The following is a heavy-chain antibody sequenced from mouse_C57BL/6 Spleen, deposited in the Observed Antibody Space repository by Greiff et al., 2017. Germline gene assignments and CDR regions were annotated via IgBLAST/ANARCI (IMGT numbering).Heavy chain of an antibody. CDR2: IDPENGDT. V-gene: IGHV14-4*01. Sequence: EVHLVESGAELVRPGASVKLSCTASGFNIKDDYMHWVKQRPEQGLEWIGWIDPENGDTEYASKFQGKATITADTSSNTAYLQLSSLTSEDTAVYYCTTRYDYDLDYWGQGTTLTVSS. CDR3: TTRYDYDLDY. J-gene: IGHJ2*01. CDR1: GFNIKDDY. D-gene: IGHD2-4*01.